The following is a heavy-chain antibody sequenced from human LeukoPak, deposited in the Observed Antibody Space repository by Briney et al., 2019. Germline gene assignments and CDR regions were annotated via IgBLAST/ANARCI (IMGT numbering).Heavy chain of an antibody. CDR3: AREHSSSSGKVFDY. CDR2: INPNSGAT. D-gene: IGHD6-6*01. Sequence: ASVKVSCKASGYTFPGYYMHWVRQAPGQGLEWMGWINPNSGATNYAQKFQGRVTMTRDTSINTAYMELTSLKSDDTAVYYCAREHSSSSGKVFDYWGQGTLVTVSS. J-gene: IGHJ4*02. CDR1: GYTFPGYY. V-gene: IGHV1-2*02.